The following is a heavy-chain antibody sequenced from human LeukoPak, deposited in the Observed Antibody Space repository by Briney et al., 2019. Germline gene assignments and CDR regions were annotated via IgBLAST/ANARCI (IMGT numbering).Heavy chain of an antibody. CDR2: ISSSGSFI. V-gene: IGHV3-21*01. D-gene: IGHD2-15*01. J-gene: IGHJ3*02. Sequence: GGTLRLSCAASGFSFTSYAINWVRQAPGKGLEWVSSISSSGSFIYYADSVKGRFTISRDNAKNSLFLQMNSLRAEDTAVYYCARDRVVVAATIFYDAFDIWGQGTMVTVSS. CDR3: ARDRVVVAATIFYDAFDI. CDR1: GFSFTSYA.